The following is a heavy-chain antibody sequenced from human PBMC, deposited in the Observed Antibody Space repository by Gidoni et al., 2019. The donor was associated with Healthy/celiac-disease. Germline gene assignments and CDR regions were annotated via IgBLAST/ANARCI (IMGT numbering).Heavy chain of an antibody. CDR3: SRVSD. V-gene: IGHV3-15*01. Sequence: EVQLVESGGGLVKHGGSLRLSCAASGFTFSNAWISWVRQAPGKGLEWVGRIKSKTDVGTTDYAAPVKGRFTISRDDSKNTLYLQMNSLKTEDTAVYYCSRVSDWGQGTLVTVSS. J-gene: IGHJ4*02. CDR1: GFTFSNAW. CDR2: IKSKTDVGTT.